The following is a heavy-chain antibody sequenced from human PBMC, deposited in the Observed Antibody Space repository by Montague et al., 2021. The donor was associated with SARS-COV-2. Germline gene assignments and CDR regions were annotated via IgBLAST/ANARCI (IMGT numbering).Heavy chain of an antibody. J-gene: IGHJ5*02. Sequence: SETLSLTCTVSGGSVSSANYFWSWIRQPPGKGLEWIGYIFYSGSTNYNPSLKSRVTLSVDTSKNRFSLRLRSVTAADTAVYYCARSLSYFWFDPWGQGTLVTVSS. CDR1: GGSVSSANYF. CDR3: ARSLSYFWFDP. CDR2: IFYSGST. D-gene: IGHD2-21*01. V-gene: IGHV4-61*01.